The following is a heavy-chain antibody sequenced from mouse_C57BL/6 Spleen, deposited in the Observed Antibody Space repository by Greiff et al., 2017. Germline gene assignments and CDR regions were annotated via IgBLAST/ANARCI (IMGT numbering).Heavy chain of an antibody. D-gene: IGHD1-1*01. CDR2: IYPSDSET. J-gene: IGHJ2*01. V-gene: IGHV1-61*01. CDR1: GYTFTSSW. CDR3: ARSGYYGSSY. Sequence: QVQLQQPGAELVRPGSSVKLSCKASGYTFTSSWMDWVKQRPGQGLEWIGNIYPSDSETHYNQKFKDKATLTVDKSSSTAYMQLSSLTSEDSAVSYCARSGYYGSSYWGQGTTLTVSS.